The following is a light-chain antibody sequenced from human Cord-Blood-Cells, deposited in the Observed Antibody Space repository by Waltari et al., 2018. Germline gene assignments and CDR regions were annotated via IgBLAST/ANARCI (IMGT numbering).Light chain of an antibody. V-gene: IGLV2-14*01. CDR1: SSDVGGYNY. J-gene: IGLJ2*01. CDR2: DVS. Sequence: QSALTQPASVSGSPGQSITISCPGTSSDVGGYNYVSWYQQHPGKAPKRMIYDVSNRPSGVSNRVSGSKSGNTASLTISGLQAEDEADYYCSSYTSSSTVVFGGGTKLTVL. CDR3: SSYTSSSTVV.